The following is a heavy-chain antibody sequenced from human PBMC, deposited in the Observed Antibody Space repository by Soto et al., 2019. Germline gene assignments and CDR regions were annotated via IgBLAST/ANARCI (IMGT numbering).Heavy chain of an antibody. Sequence: GGSLRLSCAASGFTFSSYSMNWVRQAPGKGLEWVSSISSSSSYIYYADSVKGRFTISRDNAKNSLYLQMNSLRAEDTAVYYCAGGVDEPYCSSTSCYELYYYYYMDVWGKGTTVTVSS. CDR3: AGGVDEPYCSSTSCYELYYYYYMDV. D-gene: IGHD2-2*01. CDR1: GFTFSSYS. V-gene: IGHV3-21*01. CDR2: ISSSSSYI. J-gene: IGHJ6*03.